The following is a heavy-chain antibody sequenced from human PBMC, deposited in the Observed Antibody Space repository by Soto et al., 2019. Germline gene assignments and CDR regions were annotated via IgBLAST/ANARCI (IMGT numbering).Heavy chain of an antibody. J-gene: IGHJ4*02. V-gene: IGHV3-23*01. Sequence: GGSLRLSCAASGFTFSSYAIICGRQSPFKGLEWVSAISGSGGSTYYADSVKGRFTISRDNSKNTLYLQMNSLRAEDTAVYYCAKIPYSGSYSSPFDYWGQGTLVTVSS. D-gene: IGHD1-26*01. CDR3: AKIPYSGSYSSPFDY. CDR1: GFTFSSYA. CDR2: ISGSGGST.